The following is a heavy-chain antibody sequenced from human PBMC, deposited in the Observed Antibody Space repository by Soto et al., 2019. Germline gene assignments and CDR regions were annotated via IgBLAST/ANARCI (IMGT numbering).Heavy chain of an antibody. CDR2: ISYDGSNK. CDR1: GFTFSSYG. V-gene: IGHV3-30*03. D-gene: IGHD5-12*01. CDR3: ARPSGGWLQAAVHM. Sequence: QVQLVESGGGVVQPGRSLRLSCAASGFTFSSYGMHWVRQAPGKGLEWVAVISYDGSNKYYADSVKGRYTISRDNSKNMLYLHMNSLRAEDTAVYYCARPSGGWLQAAVHMWGQATRVPVSS. J-gene: IGHJ3*02.